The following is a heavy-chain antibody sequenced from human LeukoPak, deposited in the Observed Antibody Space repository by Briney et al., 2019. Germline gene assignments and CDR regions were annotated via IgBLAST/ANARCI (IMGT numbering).Heavy chain of an antibody. CDR1: GFTFSSYW. V-gene: IGHV3-7*01. Sequence: GGSLRPSCAASGFTFSSYWMSWVRQAPGKGLEWVANINQDGSEKYYVDSVKGRFTISRDNAKNSLYLQMNSLRAEDTAVYYCARETTMIVVVTKDYYYYYMDVWGKGTTVTVSS. D-gene: IGHD3-22*01. J-gene: IGHJ6*03. CDR2: INQDGSEK. CDR3: ARETTMIVVVTKDYYYYYMDV.